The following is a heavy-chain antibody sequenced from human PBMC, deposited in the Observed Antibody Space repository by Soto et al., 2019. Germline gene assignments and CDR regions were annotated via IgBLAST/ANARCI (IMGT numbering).Heavy chain of an antibody. Sequence: GGTLRLSYAASGSTYSRYAIHWVRQAPGKGLEWVAVISRDGSNKYYVDSVKGRFTISRDNSKNTLYLQMNSLRDEDTAVYYCARSRNSAVADSFDFWGRGTVVTVS. V-gene: IGHV3-30*04. CDR2: ISRDGSNK. CDR3: ARSRNSAVADSFDF. D-gene: IGHD3-10*01. CDR1: GSTYSRYA. J-gene: IGHJ4*02.